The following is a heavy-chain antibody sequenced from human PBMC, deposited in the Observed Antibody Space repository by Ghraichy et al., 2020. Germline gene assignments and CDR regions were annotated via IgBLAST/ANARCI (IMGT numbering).Heavy chain of an antibody. CDR1: GFTFSRKA. D-gene: IGHD3-10*01. J-gene: IGHJ6*03. Sequence: GGSLRLSCAASGFTFSRKAMHWVRQAPGKGLEWVAFMSYNGNNKYYSESVKGRFTISRDNSENTLYLQMNSLRPDDSAVYYCASPVGFGESNYYFYYMDVWGKGTTVTVSS. CDR3: ASPVGFGESNYYFYYMDV. CDR2: MSYNGNNK. V-gene: IGHV3-30*04.